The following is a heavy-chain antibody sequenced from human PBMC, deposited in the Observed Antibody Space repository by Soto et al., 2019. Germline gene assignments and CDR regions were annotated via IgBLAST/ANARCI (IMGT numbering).Heavy chain of an antibody. CDR3: ARVGYYNDRGAFDI. Sequence: GGSLRLSCAASGFTFSSYEMNWVRQAPGKGLEWVSYISSSGSTTYYVDTVKGRFTISRDNAKNSLYLQMNSLRAEDTAVYYCARVGYYNDRGAFDIWGQGKMVTVSS. CDR2: ISSSGSTT. D-gene: IGHD3-9*01. J-gene: IGHJ3*02. V-gene: IGHV3-48*03. CDR1: GFTFSSYE.